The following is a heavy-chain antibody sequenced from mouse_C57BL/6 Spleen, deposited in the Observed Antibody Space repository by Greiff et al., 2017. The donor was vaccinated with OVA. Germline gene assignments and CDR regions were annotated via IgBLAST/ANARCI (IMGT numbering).Heavy chain of an antibody. Sequence: VQLQQSGPELVKPGASVKISCKASGYTFTDYYMNWVKQSHGKSLEWIGDINPNNGGTSYNQKFKGKATLTVDKSSSTAYMELRSLTSEDSAVYYCARFPYPPGFDYWGQGTTLTVSS. J-gene: IGHJ2*01. CDR2: INPNNGGT. V-gene: IGHV1-26*01. CDR3: ARFPYPPGFDY. D-gene: IGHD2-10*01. CDR1: GYTFTDYY.